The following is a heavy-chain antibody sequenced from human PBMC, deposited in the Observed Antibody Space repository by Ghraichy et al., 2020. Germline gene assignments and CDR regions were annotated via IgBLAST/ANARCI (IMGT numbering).Heavy chain of an antibody. CDR1: GYTFRGYG. V-gene: IGHV1-18*01. J-gene: IGHJ4*02. D-gene: IGHD1-26*01. Sequence: ASVKVSCKGSGYTFRGYGVSWVRQGTGQGLEWMAWISAFNGSTDFAQKFQSRVALTIDTSTGTADMELRDLRYDDTAVYYCVREVAATGMAGYYFDKWGQGTQVTVS. CDR2: ISAFNGST. CDR3: VREVAATGMAGYYFDK.